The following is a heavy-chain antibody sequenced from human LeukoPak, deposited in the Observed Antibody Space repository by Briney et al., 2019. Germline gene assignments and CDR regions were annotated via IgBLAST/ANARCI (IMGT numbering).Heavy chain of an antibody. CDR3: GRDYYDSSGYGAVVFDI. V-gene: IGHV4-59*12. CDR1: GDSISSYY. CDR2: IYYSGST. J-gene: IGHJ3*02. Sequence: SETLSLTCTVSGDSISSYYWSWIRQPPGKGLEWIGYIYYSGSTNYNPSLKSRVTISVDTSKNQFSLKLSSVTAADTAVYYCGRDYYDSSGYGAVVFDIWGQGTMVTVSS. D-gene: IGHD3-22*01.